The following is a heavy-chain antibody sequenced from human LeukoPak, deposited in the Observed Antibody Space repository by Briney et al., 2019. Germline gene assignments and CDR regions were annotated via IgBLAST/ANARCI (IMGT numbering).Heavy chain of an antibody. D-gene: IGHD5-24*01. CDR2: INGDGSAT. Sequence: GGSLRLSCAASGFTFRRHWMHWVRQAPGKGLVWFSRINGDGSATYYADSVKGRFSISRDNPKNTLYLHMHSLRADDTAVYYCAREEEMATNTDYWGQGTLVTVSS. J-gene: IGHJ4*02. CDR3: AREEEMATNTDY. CDR1: GFTFRRHW. V-gene: IGHV3-74*01.